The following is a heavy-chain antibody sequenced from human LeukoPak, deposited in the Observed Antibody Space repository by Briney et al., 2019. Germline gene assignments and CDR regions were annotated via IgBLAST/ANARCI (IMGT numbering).Heavy chain of an antibody. D-gene: IGHD1-14*01. J-gene: IGHJ6*02. CDR3: ARENPRNWNHRRAYGMDV. CDR2: ISGSGGST. CDR1: GFTFSSYA. Sequence: HPGGSLRLSCAASGFTFSSYAMSWVRQAPGKGLEWVSAISGSGGSTYYADSVKGRFTISRDNAKNSLYLQMNSLRAEDTAVYYCARENPRNWNHRRAYGMDVWGQGTTVTVSS. V-gene: IGHV3-23*01.